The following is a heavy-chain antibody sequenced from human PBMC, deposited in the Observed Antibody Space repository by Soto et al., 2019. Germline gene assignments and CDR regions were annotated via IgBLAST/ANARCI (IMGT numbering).Heavy chain of an antibody. CDR1: GFTFSSYW. Sequence: GGSLRLSCAASGFTFSSYWMSWVRQAPGKGLEWVANIKQDGSEKYYVDSVKGRFTISRDNAKNSLYLQMNSLRSEDTAVYYCASFSGYDFIPRFDYWGQGTLVTVSS. CDR2: IKQDGSEK. CDR3: ASFSGYDFIPRFDY. V-gene: IGHV3-7*03. D-gene: IGHD5-12*01. J-gene: IGHJ4*02.